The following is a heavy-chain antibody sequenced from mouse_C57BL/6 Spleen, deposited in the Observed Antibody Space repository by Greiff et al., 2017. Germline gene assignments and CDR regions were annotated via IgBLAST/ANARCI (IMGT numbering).Heavy chain of an antibody. D-gene: IGHD2-3*01. CDR1: GFSLTSYG. CDR2: IWSGGST. CDR3: ARKYDGYFDV. J-gene: IGHJ1*03. Sequence: VQVVESGPGLVQPSQSLSITCTVSGFSLTSYGVHWVRQSPGKGLEWLGVIWSGGSTDYNAAFISRLSISKDNSKSQVFFKMNSLQADDTAIYYCARKYDGYFDVWGTGTTVTVSS. V-gene: IGHV2-2*01.